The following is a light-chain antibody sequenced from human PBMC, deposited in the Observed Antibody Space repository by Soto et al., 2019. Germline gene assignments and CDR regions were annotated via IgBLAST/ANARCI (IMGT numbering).Light chain of an antibody. Sequence: EIGMTQSPATLSVSPGERATISCRASQSVRSNLAWYQQKPGQAPRLLIYGASTRATGIPARFSGSGSGTEFTLTISSLQSEDFALYYCQQYNNWLTFGGGTKVEIK. CDR3: QQYNNWLT. V-gene: IGKV3-15*01. J-gene: IGKJ4*01. CDR1: QSVRSN. CDR2: GAS.